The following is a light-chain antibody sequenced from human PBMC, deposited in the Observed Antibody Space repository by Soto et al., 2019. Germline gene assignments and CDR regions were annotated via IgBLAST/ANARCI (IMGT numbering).Light chain of an antibody. CDR2: AAS. J-gene: IGKJ3*01. CDR1: QGISNY. CDR3: QKYNSAPPFT. V-gene: IGKV1-27*01. Sequence: DIPMTQSPSSLSASVGDRVTITCRASQGISNYLAWYQQKPGKDPKLLIYAASTLQSGVPSRFSGSGSGTDFTLTISSLQPEDVATYYCQKYNSAPPFTFGPVTKVDI.